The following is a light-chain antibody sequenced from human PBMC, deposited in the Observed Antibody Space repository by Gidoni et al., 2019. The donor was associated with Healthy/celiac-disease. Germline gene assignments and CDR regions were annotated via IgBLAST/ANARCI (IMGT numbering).Light chain of an antibody. CDR2: AAS. J-gene: IGKJ1*01. V-gene: IGKV1-9*01. CDR1: QGISSY. Sequence: DIQLTQSPSFLSASVGDRVTITCRASQGISSYLAWYQQKPGKAPKLLIYAASTLQSGVPSMFSGSGSGKEITLTISSQQHEDVATYYYQQLNSYPRTFXQXTKVEIK. CDR3: QQLNSYPRT.